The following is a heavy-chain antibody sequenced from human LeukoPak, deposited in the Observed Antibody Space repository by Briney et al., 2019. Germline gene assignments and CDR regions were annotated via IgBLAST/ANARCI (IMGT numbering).Heavy chain of an antibody. Sequence: PSETLSLTCAVYGGSFSGYYWSWIRQPPGKGLEWIGEINHSGSTNYNPSLKSRVTISVDTSKNQFSLKLSSVTAADTAVYYCVRGAAYWGQGTLVTVSS. V-gene: IGHV4-34*01. CDR2: INHSGST. CDR1: GGSFSGYY. D-gene: IGHD6-25*01. CDR3: VRGAAY. J-gene: IGHJ4*02.